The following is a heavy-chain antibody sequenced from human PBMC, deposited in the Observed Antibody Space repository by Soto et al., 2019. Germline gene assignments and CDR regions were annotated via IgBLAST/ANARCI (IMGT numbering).Heavy chain of an antibody. CDR2: INHSGST. Sequence: GTLSLTXAVYXXXXXXXXXXXXXXXXXXGLELIGEINHSGSTNYNPSLKSRVTISVDTSKNQFLLKLSSVTAADTAVYYCARRGPVVVPAAMHPPGYWGQGTLVTVSS. D-gene: IGHD2-2*01. CDR3: ARRGPVVVPAAMHPPGY. J-gene: IGHJ4*02. CDR1: XXXXXXXX. V-gene: IGHV4-34*01.